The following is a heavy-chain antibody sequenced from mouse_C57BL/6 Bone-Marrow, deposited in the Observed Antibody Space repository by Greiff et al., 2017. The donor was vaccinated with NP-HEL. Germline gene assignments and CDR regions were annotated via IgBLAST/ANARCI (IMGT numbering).Heavy chain of an antibody. CDR3: ARDVYYPPFAY. J-gene: IGHJ3*01. CDR2: ISDGGSYT. CDR1: GFTFSSYA. D-gene: IGHD1-1*02. Sequence: EVKLVESGGGLVKPGGSLKLSCAASGFTFSSYAMSWVRQTPEKRLEWVATISDGGSYTYYPDNVKGRFPISRDNAKNNLYLQMSHLKSEDTAMYYCARDVYYPPFAYWGQGTLVTVSA. V-gene: IGHV5-4*01.